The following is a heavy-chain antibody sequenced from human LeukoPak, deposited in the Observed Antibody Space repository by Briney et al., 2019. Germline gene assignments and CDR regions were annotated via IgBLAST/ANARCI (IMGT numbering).Heavy chain of an antibody. V-gene: IGHV3-23*01. J-gene: IGHJ4*02. Sequence: PGGSLRLSCAASGLSSFAMNWVRQAPGKGLEWISSITRSGSTTYYTDSVNVRFIISRDISKNTLYLQMNGMRAEDTAVYYCAKDFASWFTGGFDYWGQGTLVTVSS. CDR2: ITRSGSTT. D-gene: IGHD3-10*01. CDR3: AKDFASWFTGGFDY. CDR1: GLSSFA.